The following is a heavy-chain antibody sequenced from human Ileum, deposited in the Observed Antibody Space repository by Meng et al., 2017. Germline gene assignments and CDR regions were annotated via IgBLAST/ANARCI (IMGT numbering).Heavy chain of an antibody. CDR2: INHSGST. CDR1: GGSFSGYY. J-gene: IGHJ4*02. CDR3: ARGGGRYGPDFDY. D-gene: IGHD3-16*01. V-gene: IGHV4-34*01. Sequence: QVRLRQWGAGLLKPSENLSLPCAVYGGSFSGYYWSWIRQPPGKGLEWIGEINHSGSTNYNPSLKSRVTISVDTSKNQFSLKLSSVTAADTAVYYCARGGGRYGPDFDYWGQGTLVTVSS.